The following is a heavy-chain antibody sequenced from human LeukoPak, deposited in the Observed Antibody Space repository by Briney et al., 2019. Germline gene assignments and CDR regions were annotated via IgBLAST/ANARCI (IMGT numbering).Heavy chain of an antibody. CDR2: ISSSSSTI. V-gene: IGHV3-48*01. J-gene: IGHJ4*02. Sequence: GGSLRLSCAASGFAFSSYSMNWVRQAPGKGLEWVSYISSSSSTIYYADSVKGRFTISRDNAKNSLYLQMNSLRAEDTAVYYCANAGGYSSSSPDYWGQGTLVTVSS. CDR3: ANAGGYSSSSPDY. D-gene: IGHD6-6*01. CDR1: GFAFSSYS.